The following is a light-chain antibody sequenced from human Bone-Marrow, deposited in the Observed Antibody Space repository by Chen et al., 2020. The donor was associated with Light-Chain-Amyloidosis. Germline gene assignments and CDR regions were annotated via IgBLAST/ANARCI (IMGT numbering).Light chain of an antibody. CDR1: DLPMKY. Sequence: SYELTQPPSVSVSPGQTARITCSGDDLPMKYAYWYQQKPGQAPVLGIHRDTERPSGISERFSGSSSGTTATWTISGVQAEDEADYDCQSADSSGTYEVIFGGGTKLTVL. V-gene: IGLV3-25*03. CDR2: RDT. J-gene: IGLJ2*01. CDR3: QSADSSGTYEVI.